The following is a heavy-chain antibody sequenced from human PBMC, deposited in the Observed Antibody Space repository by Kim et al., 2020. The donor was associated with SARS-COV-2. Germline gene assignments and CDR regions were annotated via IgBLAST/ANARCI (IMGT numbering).Heavy chain of an antibody. CDR3: ARDRYYYDSSGYYSYYYYYGMDV. CDR2: INSDGSST. J-gene: IGHJ6*02. CDR1: GFTFSSYG. Sequence: GGSLRLSCAASGFTFSSYGMHWVRQAPGKGLVWVSRINSDGSSTSYADSVKGRFTISRDNAKNTLYLQMNSLRAEDTAVYYCARDRYYYDSSGYYSYYYYYGMDVWGQGTTVTVSS. D-gene: IGHD3-22*01. V-gene: IGHV3-74*01.